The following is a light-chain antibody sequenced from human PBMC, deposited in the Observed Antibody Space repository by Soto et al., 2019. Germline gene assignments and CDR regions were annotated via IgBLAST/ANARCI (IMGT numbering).Light chain of an antibody. CDR1: QSVSRND. CDR3: QHCGTPRT. V-gene: IGKV3-20*01. Sequence: EIVLTQSPGTLSLSPGQRATLSCRASQSVSRNDVAWYQQKPGQAPRLLIYATSTRAAGIPDRFGGSASGTDFTLTISGLEPEEFAVYYCQHCGTPRTFGHGTKVEI. CDR2: ATS. J-gene: IGKJ1*01.